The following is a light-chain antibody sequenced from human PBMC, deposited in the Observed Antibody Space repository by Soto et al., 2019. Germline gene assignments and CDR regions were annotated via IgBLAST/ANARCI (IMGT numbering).Light chain of an antibody. V-gene: IGLV1-47*01. CDR1: XXXIGSNY. CDR2: KND. CDR3: STWDDGLSGVL. J-gene: IGLJ2*01. Sequence: SXSGXXXXNVXXXCXGXXXXIGSNYVXWXXXXPXTAPKLLIYKNDQRPSGVPDRISGSKSGTSASLAISGLRSEDEADYYCSTWDDGLSGVLFGGGTK.